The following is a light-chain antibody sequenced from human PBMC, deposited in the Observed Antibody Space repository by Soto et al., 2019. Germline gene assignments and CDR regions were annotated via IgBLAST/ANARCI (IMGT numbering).Light chain of an antibody. CDR1: GSDVGDYDY. J-gene: IGLJ1*01. Sequence: QSALAQPASLSGSPGQSITISCTGTGSDVGDYDYVSWYQQHPGKAPKLIIYEVSDRPSGVSNRFSGSKSANTASLTISGLQAEDEADYFCSSYTSSRSLVFGTGTKVTVL. CDR3: SSYTSSRSLV. CDR2: EVS. V-gene: IGLV2-14*01.